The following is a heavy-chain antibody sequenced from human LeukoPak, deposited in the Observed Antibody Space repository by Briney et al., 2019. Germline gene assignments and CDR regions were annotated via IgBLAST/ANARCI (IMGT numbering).Heavy chain of an antibody. D-gene: IGHD3-3*01. Sequence: GGSLRLSCAASGFTFSSYAMSWVRQAPGKGLEWVSAISGSGGSTCYADSVKGRFTISRDNSKNTLYLQMNSLRAEDTAVYYCAKDSMYYDFWSGYSYWGQGTLVTVSS. CDR2: ISGSGGST. J-gene: IGHJ4*02. CDR1: GFTFSSYA. V-gene: IGHV3-23*01. CDR3: AKDSMYYDFWSGYSY.